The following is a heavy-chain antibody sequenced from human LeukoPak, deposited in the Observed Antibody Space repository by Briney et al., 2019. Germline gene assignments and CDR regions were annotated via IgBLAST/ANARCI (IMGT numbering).Heavy chain of an antibody. CDR3: AREDSMVRGVISFGGYNWFDP. Sequence: SXXVSCKASGGTFSSYTISWVRQAPGQGVEWMGRIIPILGIANYAQKLQGRVTITGDKSTSTDYMEMRRQIYEDRAVYYCAREDSMVRGVISFGGYNWFDPWGQGTLVTVSS. V-gene: IGHV1-69*04. CDR2: IIPILGIA. CDR1: GGTFSSYT. D-gene: IGHD3-10*01. J-gene: IGHJ5*02.